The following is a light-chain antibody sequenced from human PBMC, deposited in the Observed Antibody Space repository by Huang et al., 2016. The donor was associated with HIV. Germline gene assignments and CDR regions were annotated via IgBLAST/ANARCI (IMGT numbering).Light chain of an antibody. Sequence: DIQMTPSPSTLSPAVGDRVTITSRASPSISRWLDWYQQKQGKGPKLLIYEASTLETGIPSRFSGSGSGTEFTLTISSLQPDDFATYYCQHYNVYTLPFTFGQGTKLEIK. CDR1: PSISRW. J-gene: IGKJ2*01. CDR2: EAS. CDR3: QHYNVYTLPFT. V-gene: IGKV1-5*03.